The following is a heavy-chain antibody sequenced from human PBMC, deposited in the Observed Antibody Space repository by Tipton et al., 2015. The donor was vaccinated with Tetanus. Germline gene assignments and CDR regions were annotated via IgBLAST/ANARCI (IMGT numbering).Heavy chain of an antibody. J-gene: IGHJ4*02. CDR1: GGSFNDYY. D-gene: IGHD1-26*01. V-gene: IGHV4-34*01. CDR3: ARDIEEVGATKYFDY. Sequence: TLSLTCTVYGGSFNDYYWSWIRQPPGKGLEWIGTINYIQGTYHNPSLKSRVTISVDTSKNQFSLRLTSVTAADTAVYYCARDIEEVGATKYFDYWGQGTLVTVSS. CDR2: INYIQGT.